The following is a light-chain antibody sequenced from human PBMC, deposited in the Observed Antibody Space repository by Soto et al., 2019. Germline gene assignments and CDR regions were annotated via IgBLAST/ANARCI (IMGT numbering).Light chain of an antibody. CDR2: KAS. J-gene: IGKJ1*01. CDR3: QQYNSYST. Sequence: DIQMTQSPSTLSASVGDRVTITCRASQSISSWLAWYQQKPGKAPKLLIYKASSLESGVPSRFSGSGSGTAFTLTISSLQPDDFATYYCQQYNSYSTFGQGTTLEIK. CDR1: QSISSW. V-gene: IGKV1-5*03.